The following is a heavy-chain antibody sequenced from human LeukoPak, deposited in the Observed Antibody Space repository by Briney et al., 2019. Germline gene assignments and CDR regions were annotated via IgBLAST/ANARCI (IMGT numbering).Heavy chain of an antibody. CDR3: TGGALDN. CDR1: GFTFSDYW. V-gene: IGHV3-7*04. Sequence: GGSLRLSCAASGFTFSDYWMSWVRQAPGQGLEWVAKINQDGREQHFVDSVKGRFTISRDNAKNSLFLQMDSLRGEEPAVYYCTGGALDNWGQGALVTVSS. CDR2: INQDGREQ. J-gene: IGHJ4*02.